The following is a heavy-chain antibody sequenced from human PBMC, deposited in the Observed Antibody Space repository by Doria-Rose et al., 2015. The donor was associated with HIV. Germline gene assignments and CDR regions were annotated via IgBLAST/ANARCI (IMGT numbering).Heavy chain of an antibody. CDR3: ARIKSSRWYHKYYFDF. V-gene: IGHV2-26*01. J-gene: IGHJ4*02. Sequence: QVTLKESGPVLVKPTETLTLTCTVSGVSLSSPGMGVSWIRQHPGKALEWLANIFSDDERSYTTSLKSRLTISSGSSKSQVVLTMPDMDPVDTATYYCARIKSSRWYHKYYFDFWGQGTLVIVSA. CDR1: GVSLSSPGMG. CDR2: IFSDDER. D-gene: IGHD6-13*01.